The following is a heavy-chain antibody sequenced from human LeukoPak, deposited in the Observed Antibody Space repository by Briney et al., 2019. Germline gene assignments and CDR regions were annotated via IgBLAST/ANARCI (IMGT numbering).Heavy chain of an antibody. CDR1: GGSITSSSYY. J-gene: IGHJ6*03. V-gene: IGHV4-39*01. CDR2: IYYTGST. CDR3: ARLTKNDSGSFRFGKKKRGYMDV. D-gene: IGHD3-10*01. Sequence: SETLSLTCTVSGGSITSSSYYWGWIRQPPGKGLEWIGSIYYTGSTFYNPSLKSRVTISVDTSKNQFSLKLSSVTAADTAVYYCARLTKNDSGSFRFGKKKRGYMDVWGKGTTVTIPS.